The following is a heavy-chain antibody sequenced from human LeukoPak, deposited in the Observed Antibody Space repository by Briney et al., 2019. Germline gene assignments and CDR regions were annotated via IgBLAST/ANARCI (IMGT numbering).Heavy chain of an antibody. Sequence: GGSLRLSCAASGFTFNIYAMSWILQAPGRGLEWVSTISGSGGSTYYADSVKGRFTISRDNSKNTLYLQMNSLRAEDTAVYYCARSNWGSDYWGQGTLVTVSS. CDR1: GFTFNIYA. CDR2: ISGSGGST. J-gene: IGHJ4*02. V-gene: IGHV3-23*01. CDR3: ARSNWGSDY. D-gene: IGHD3-16*01.